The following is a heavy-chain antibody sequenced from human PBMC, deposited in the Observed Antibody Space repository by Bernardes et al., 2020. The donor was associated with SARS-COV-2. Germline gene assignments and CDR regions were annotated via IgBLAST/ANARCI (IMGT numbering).Heavy chain of an antibody. CDR1: GYTFTSYD. D-gene: IGHD5-12*01. CDR2: MNPNSGNT. Sequence: ASVKVSCKASGYTFTSYDINWVRQATGQGLEWMGWMNPNSGNTGYAQKFQGRVTLTRNTSISTAYMELSSLRSEDTAVYYCARSRGWLEIPRNNGMDVWGQGTTVTVSS. CDR3: ARSRGWLEIPRNNGMDV. J-gene: IGHJ6*01. V-gene: IGHV1-8*01.